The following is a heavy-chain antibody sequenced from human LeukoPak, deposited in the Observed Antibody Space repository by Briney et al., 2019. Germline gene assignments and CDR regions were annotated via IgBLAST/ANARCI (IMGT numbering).Heavy chain of an antibody. CDR3: ARHNYPYDSGGYYYAY. CDR1: GFTFRSYS. CDR2: ISSSSSYI. V-gene: IGHV3-21*01. D-gene: IGHD3-22*01. Sequence: KAGGSLRLSCAASGFTFRSYSMNGVRQAPGKGLEWVSSISSSSSYIYYADSVKGRFTISRDNAKNSLYLQMNSLRAEDTAVYYCARHNYPYDSGGYYYAYWGQGTLVTVSS. J-gene: IGHJ4*02.